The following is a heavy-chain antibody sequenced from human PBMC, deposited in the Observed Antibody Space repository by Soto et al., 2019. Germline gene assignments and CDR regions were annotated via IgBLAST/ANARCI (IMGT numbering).Heavy chain of an antibody. V-gene: IGHV1-69*13. D-gene: IGHD6-19*01. J-gene: IGHJ4*02. CDR1: GGKFSTDV. CDR3: ARAVAVPADFDY. Sequence: SVKVSCKSSGGKFSTDVFTWVRQAPGQGLEWMGGIITVFRTTMYAQNFQDRVTITADESTSTAFMELRGLRSEDTAVFYCARAVAVPADFDYWGQGTLVTVSS. CDR2: IITVFRTT.